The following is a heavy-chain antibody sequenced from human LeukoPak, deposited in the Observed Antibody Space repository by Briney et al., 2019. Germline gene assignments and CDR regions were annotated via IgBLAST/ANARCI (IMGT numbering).Heavy chain of an antibody. J-gene: IGHJ4*02. D-gene: IGHD2-2*01. CDR3: AKEQERAAIGGVFDY. CDR1: GYSFTSVG. CDR2: ISAASGSR. V-gene: IGHV1-18*01. Sequence: ASVKVSCMASGYSFTSVGLSWVRHAPGQGPEWMGWISAASGSRNYAQKFQDRVNMTTDTSTTTVYMELRSLRSDDTAVYYCAKEQERAAIGGVFDYWGQGTVVTVSS.